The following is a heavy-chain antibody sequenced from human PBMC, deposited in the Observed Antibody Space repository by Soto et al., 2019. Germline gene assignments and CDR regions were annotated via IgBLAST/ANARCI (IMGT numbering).Heavy chain of an antibody. V-gene: IGHV3-23*01. CDR2: ISGSGGST. J-gene: IGHJ4*02. D-gene: IGHD2-15*01. CDR1: GFTFSSYA. Sequence: EVQLLESGGGLVQPGGSLRLSCAASGFTFSSYAMSWVRQAPGKGLEWVSAISGSGGSTYYVDSVKGRFTISRDNSKNTLYLQMNSLRAEDTAVYYCAKDRCSGGSCYSFAPELDYWGQGTLVTVSS. CDR3: AKDRCSGGSCYSFAPELDY.